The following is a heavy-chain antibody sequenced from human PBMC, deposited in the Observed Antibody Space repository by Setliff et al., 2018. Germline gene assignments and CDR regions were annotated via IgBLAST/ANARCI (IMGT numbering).Heavy chain of an antibody. D-gene: IGHD3-16*02. CDR1: GGSFSTYY. Sequence: PSETLSLTCAVYGGSFSTYYWIWIRQPPGRALEWIGYIYYSGSTYYNPSLKSRVTISVDTSKNQFSLKLSSVTAADTAVYYCARVTMITFGGVIGSIDYWGQGTLVTVSS. J-gene: IGHJ4*02. V-gene: IGHV4-59*08. CDR2: IYYSGST. CDR3: ARVTMITFGGVIGSIDY.